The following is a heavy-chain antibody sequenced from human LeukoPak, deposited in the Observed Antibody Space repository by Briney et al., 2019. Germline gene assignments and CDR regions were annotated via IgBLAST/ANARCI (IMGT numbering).Heavy chain of an antibody. J-gene: IGHJ3*02. CDR2: ISWNSGSI. D-gene: IGHD2-21*02. CDR1: GFTFDDYA. Sequence: GGSLRLSCAASGFTFDDYAMHWVRQAPGKGLEWVSGISWNSGSIGYADSVKGRFTISRDNAKNSLYLQMNSLRAEDTALYYCAKAGMTSYAFDIWGQGTMVTVSS. V-gene: IGHV3-9*01. CDR3: AKAGMTSYAFDI.